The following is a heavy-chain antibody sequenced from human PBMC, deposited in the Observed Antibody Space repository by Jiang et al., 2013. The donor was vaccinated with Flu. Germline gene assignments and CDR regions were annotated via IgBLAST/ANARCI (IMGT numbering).Heavy chain of an antibody. Sequence: TFSSYAISWVRQAPGQGLEWMGGIIPIFGTAYYAQKFQGRVTITADESTSTAYMELSSLRSEDTAVYYCARAPSGILTGYYMDFGYWGQGTLVTVSS. CDR1: TFSSYA. J-gene: IGHJ4*02. V-gene: IGHV1-69*01. D-gene: IGHD3-9*01. CDR3: ARAPSGILTGYYMDFGY. CDR2: IIPIFGTA.